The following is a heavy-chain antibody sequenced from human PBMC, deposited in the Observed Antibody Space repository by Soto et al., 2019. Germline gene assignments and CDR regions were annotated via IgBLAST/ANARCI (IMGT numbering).Heavy chain of an antibody. D-gene: IGHD2-21*01. CDR3: GRVRIFRKLFPPNY. V-gene: IGHV1-2*02. CDR1: GYTFTGYY. CDR2: INPNSGGT. Sequence: GAGVKVSCKASGYTFTGYYMHWVRQAPGQGREWMGWINPNSGGTNYAQKFQGRVTMTRGTSIGTAYMELGRLRCDDTGGYFWGRVRIFRKLFPPNYWGQGTPVTVSS. J-gene: IGHJ4*01.